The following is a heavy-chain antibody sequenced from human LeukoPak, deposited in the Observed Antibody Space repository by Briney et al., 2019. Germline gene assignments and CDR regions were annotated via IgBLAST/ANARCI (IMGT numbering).Heavy chain of an antibody. Sequence: PSETLSLTCALSGYSISSGYYWGWIRQPPGKGLGWIGSIYHSGNTYYNPSLKSRVTISVDTSKNQFSLKLSSVTAADTAVYYCASQIIAVAGTIDYWGQGTLVTVSS. J-gene: IGHJ4*02. CDR2: IYHSGNT. D-gene: IGHD6-19*01. CDR3: ASQIIAVAGTIDY. V-gene: IGHV4-38-2*01. CDR1: GYSISSGYY.